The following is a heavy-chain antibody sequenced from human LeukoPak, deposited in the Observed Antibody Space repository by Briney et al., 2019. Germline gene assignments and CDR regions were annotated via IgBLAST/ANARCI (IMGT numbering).Heavy chain of an antibody. CDR1: GYSISSGYY. Sequence: PSETLSLTCAVSGYSISSGYYWGWIRQPPGKGLEWIGSVYHSGSTYYNPALKSRVTISVDTSKNQFSLKLSSVTAADTAVYYCARHGNYYDTSQSDPWGQGTLVTVSS. D-gene: IGHD3-22*01. CDR2: VYHSGST. J-gene: IGHJ5*02. V-gene: IGHV4-38-2*01. CDR3: ARHGNYYDTSQSDP.